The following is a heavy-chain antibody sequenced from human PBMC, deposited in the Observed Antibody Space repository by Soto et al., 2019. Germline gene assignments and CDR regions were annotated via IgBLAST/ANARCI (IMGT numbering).Heavy chain of an antibody. CDR3: TRDRQDYDYVWGSYRELHYGMDV. CDR1: GFTFGDYA. D-gene: IGHD3-16*02. V-gene: IGHV3-49*03. J-gene: IGHJ6*02. CDR2: IRSKAYGGTK. Sequence: GGSLRLSCTASGFTFGDYAMSWFRQAPGKGLERVGFIRSKAYGGTKEYAASVKGRFTISRDDSKSIAYLQMNSLKTEYTAVYYCTRDRQDYDYVWGSYRELHYGMDVWGQGTTVTVSS.